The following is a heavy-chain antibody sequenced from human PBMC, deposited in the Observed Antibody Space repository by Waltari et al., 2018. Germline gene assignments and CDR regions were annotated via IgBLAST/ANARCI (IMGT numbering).Heavy chain of an antibody. Sequence: QLQLQESGPGLVKPSETLSLTCTVSGGSISSSSYYWGWTRQPPGKGLEWIGSIYYSGSTYYNPSLKSRVTISVDTSKNQFSLKLSSVTAADTAVYYCARRVTTGGYFDYWGQGTLVTVSS. CDR3: ARRVTTGGYFDY. D-gene: IGHD1-1*01. CDR2: IYYSGST. CDR1: GGSISSSSYY. V-gene: IGHV4-39*01. J-gene: IGHJ4*02.